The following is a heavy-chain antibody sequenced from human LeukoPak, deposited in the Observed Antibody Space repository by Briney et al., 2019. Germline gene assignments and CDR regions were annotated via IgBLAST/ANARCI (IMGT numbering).Heavy chain of an antibody. D-gene: IGHD6-19*01. J-gene: IGHJ5*02. CDR1: GFTFSNYW. Sequence: GGSLRLSCAVSGFTFSNYWMSWVRQTPGKGLEWVANINQDGSEKYYVDSVKGRFTISRDNAKNSLYLQMHSLRAEGAAIYYCARDFWPGIPVGSYFDPWGQGTPVIVSS. CDR3: ARDFWPGIPVGSYFDP. CDR2: INQDGSEK. V-gene: IGHV3-7*01.